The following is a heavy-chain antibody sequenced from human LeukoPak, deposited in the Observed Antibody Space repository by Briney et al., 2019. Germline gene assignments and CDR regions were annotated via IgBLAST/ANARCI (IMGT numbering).Heavy chain of an antibody. CDR1: GGSISSGDYY. CDR2: IYYSGST. V-gene: IGHV4-30-4*01. J-gene: IGHJ3*02. Sequence: SQTLSLTCTVSGGSISSGDYYWSWIRQPPGKGLEWIGYIYYSGSTYHNPSLKSRVTISVDTSKNQFSLKLSSVTAADTAVYYCARRELGNAFDIWGQGTMVTVSS. CDR3: ARRELGNAFDI. D-gene: IGHD7-27*01.